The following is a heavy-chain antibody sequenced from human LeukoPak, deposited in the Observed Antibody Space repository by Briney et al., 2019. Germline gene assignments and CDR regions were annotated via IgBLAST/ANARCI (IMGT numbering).Heavy chain of an antibody. J-gene: IGHJ4*02. CDR2: ISAYNGNT. Sequence: ASVKVSCQASGYTFTSYGISWVRQAPGQGLEWMGWISAYNGNTNYAQKLQGRVTMTTDTSTSTAYMELRSLRSDDTAVYYCARGNLWFGEFHFDYWGQGTLVTVSS. V-gene: IGHV1-18*01. D-gene: IGHD3-10*01. CDR3: ARGNLWFGEFHFDY. CDR1: GYTFTSYG.